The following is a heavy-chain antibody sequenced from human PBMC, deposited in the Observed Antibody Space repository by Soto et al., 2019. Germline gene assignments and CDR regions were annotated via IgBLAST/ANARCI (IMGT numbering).Heavy chain of an antibody. J-gene: IGHJ5*02. D-gene: IGHD4-17*01. CDR2: ITPVFGTA. CDR1: ADTFNSYS. CDR3: ARSLEGTTVTNWFDP. V-gene: IGHV1-69*01. Sequence: QVQLVQSGAEVKKPGSSVKVSCKASADTFNSYSLSWLRQAPGQRLEWMGGITPVFGTADYAQSFEDRLTITADESTSTVYMELRSLSSDDTAVYYCARSLEGTTVTNWFDPWRQGALVTVSS.